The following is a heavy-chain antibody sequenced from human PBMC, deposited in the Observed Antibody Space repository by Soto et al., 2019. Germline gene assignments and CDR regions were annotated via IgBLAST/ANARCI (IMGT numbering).Heavy chain of an antibody. V-gene: IGHV4-59*08. CDR2: IYYGGST. CDR3: ARHPRYSPSDYYYYMDV. D-gene: IGHD1-1*01. J-gene: IGHJ6*03. CDR1: GGSISSYY. Sequence: SETLSLTCTVSGGSISSYYWSWIRQPPGRGLEWIGYIYYGGSTNYNPSLKSRVTISADTSENQFSLKLSSVTAADTAVYYCARHPRYSPSDYYYYMDVWGKGTTVTVSS.